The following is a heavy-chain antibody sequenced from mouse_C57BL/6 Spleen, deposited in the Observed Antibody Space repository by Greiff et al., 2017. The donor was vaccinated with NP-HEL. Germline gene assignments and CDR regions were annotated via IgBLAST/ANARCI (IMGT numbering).Heavy chain of an antibody. CDR1: GYAFSSYW. V-gene: IGHV1-80*01. CDR3: AREGWALDSSGYYAMDY. Sequence: QVQLQQSGAELVQPGASVKISCKASGYAFSSYWMNWVKQRPGKGLEWIGQIYPGDGDTNYNGKFKGKATLTADKSSSTAYMQLSSLTSEDSAVYFCAREGWALDSSGYYAMDYWGQGTSVTVSS. J-gene: IGHJ4*01. D-gene: IGHD3-2*02. CDR2: IYPGDGDT.